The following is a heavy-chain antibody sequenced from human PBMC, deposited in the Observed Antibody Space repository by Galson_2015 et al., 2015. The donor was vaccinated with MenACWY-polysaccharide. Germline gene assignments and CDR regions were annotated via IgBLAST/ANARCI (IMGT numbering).Heavy chain of an antibody. V-gene: IGHV3-23*05. Sequence: SLRLSCAASGFTFSSYSMGWVRQPPGRGLEWVSAIDPSGTYTPSADSVKGRFSISRDNSKNMLYQQMNSLRADDTAVYYCAKISITTESFDYWGQGTLVTVSS. CDR3: AKISITTESFDY. D-gene: IGHD3-10*01. CDR2: IDPSGTYT. CDR1: GFTFSSYS. J-gene: IGHJ4*02.